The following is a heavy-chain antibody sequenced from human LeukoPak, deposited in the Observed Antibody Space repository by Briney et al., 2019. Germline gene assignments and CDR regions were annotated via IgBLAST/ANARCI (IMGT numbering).Heavy chain of an antibody. V-gene: IGHV1-24*01. J-gene: IGHJ5*02. Sequence: ASVKVSCKVSGYTLTELSMHWVRQAPGKGLEWMGGFDPEDGETIYAQKFQGRVTMTEDTSTDTAYMELSSLRSGDTAVYYCATPGPLYYYDSSGYQNWFDPWGQGTLVTVSS. CDR1: GYTLTELS. CDR2: FDPEDGET. CDR3: ATPGPLYYYDSSGYQNWFDP. D-gene: IGHD3-22*01.